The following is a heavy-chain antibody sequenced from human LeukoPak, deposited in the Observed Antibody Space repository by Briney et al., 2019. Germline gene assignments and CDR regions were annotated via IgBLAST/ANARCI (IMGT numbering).Heavy chain of an antibody. CDR3: ARVSNKGIVVVSGGYSYGGIDY. CDR2: ISYDGSNK. J-gene: IGHJ4*02. CDR1: GFTFSSYA. Sequence: GGSLRLSCAASGFTFSSYAMHWVRQAPGKGLEWVAVISYDGSNKYYADSVKGRFTISRDNSKNTLYLQMNSLRAGDTAVYYCARVSNKGIVVVSGGYSYGGIDYWGQGTLVTVSS. D-gene: IGHD5-18*01. V-gene: IGHV3-30-3*01.